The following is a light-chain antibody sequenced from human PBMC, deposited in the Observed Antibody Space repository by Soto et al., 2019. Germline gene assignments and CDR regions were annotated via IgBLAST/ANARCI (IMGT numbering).Light chain of an antibody. CDR3: QQGDSFPIT. Sequence: DIQMTQSPSSVSASVGDRVTITCRASQSISNWLAWYLQKPGTVPKLLIYAASSLQSGVPSRFSGSGAGTEFTLTITSLQPEDFGTYYCQQGDSFPITFGQGTRLEIK. CDR2: AAS. V-gene: IGKV1-12*01. CDR1: QSISNW. J-gene: IGKJ5*01.